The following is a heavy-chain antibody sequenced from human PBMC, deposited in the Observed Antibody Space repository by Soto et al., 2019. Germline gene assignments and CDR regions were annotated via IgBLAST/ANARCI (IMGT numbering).Heavy chain of an antibody. V-gene: IGHV2-5*02. CDR2: IYWDDAK. D-gene: IGHD6-19*01. CDR3: AHIVVAGLGYYFDY. CDR1: GFSLSSTRMA. Sequence: QITLKESGPTLVKPTQTLTLTCTFSGFSLSSTRMAVGWIRQPPGKALEWLALIYWDDAKRYSPFLKSRLTITKDTSKNLVVLTMSNMGPVDTARYYCAHIVVAGLGYYFDYWGQGTLVTVSS. J-gene: IGHJ4*02.